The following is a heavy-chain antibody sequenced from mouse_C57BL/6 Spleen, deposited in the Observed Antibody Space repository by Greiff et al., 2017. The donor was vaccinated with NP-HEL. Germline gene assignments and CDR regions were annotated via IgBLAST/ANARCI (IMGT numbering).Heavy chain of an antibody. CDR1: GYTFTDYY. CDR3: ARLTEGSLYSGSSYGY. J-gene: IGHJ2*01. D-gene: IGHD1-1*01. Sequence: VQLQQSGPELVKPGASVKISCKASGYTFTDYYMNWVKQSPGKSLEWIGDINPNNGGTSYNQKFKGKATLTVDKSSSTAYMELRSLTSEDSAVYYCARLTEGSLYSGSSYGYWGQGTTLTVSS. CDR2: INPNNGGT. V-gene: IGHV1-26*01.